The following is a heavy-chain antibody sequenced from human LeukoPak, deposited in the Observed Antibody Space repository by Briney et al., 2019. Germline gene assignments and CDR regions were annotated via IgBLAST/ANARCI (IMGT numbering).Heavy chain of an antibody. V-gene: IGHV3-48*04. CDR3: AELGITMIGGV. D-gene: IGHD3-10*02. Sequence: GGSLRLSCAASGFTFISYGMNWVRQAPGKGLEWVSYISSSGSTIYYADSVKGRFTISRDNAKNSLYLQMNSLRAEDTAVYYCAELGITMIGGVWGKGTTVTISS. CDR2: ISSSGSTI. CDR1: GFTFISYG. J-gene: IGHJ6*04.